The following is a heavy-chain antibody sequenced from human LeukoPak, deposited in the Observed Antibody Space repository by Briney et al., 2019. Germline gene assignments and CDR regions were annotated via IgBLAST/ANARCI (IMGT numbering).Heavy chain of an antibody. CDR1: GGSISSSSYY. CDR2: IYTSGST. CDR3: ARAPKYYGSGFDP. V-gene: IGHV4-61*02. Sequence: SETLSLTCTVSGGSISSSSYYWSWIRQPAGKGLEWIGRIYTSGSTNYNPSLKSRVTISVDTSKNQFSLKLSSVTAADTAEYYCARAPKYYGSGFDPWGQGTLVTVSS. D-gene: IGHD3-10*01. J-gene: IGHJ5*02.